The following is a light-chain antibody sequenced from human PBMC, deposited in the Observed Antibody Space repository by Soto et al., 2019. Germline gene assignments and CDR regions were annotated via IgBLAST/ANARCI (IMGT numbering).Light chain of an antibody. CDR1: QSVTSTY. CDR3: QQYGGSPLT. CDR2: GAS. V-gene: IGKV3-20*01. Sequence: EIVLTQSPGTLSLSPGERATLSCRASQSVTSTYLAWYQQKPGQAPRLLIYGASNRATGIPDRFTGSGSGTYFTLTICRLEPEDFAVYYCQQYGGSPLTFGGGTKVEIK. J-gene: IGKJ4*01.